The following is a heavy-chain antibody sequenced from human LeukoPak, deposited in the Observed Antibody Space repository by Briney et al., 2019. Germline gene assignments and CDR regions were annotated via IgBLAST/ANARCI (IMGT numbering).Heavy chain of an antibody. CDR2: ISGSGGST. D-gene: IGHD3-22*01. CDR1: GFTFGDYA. J-gene: IGHJ3*02. V-gene: IGHV3-23*01. Sequence: PGRSLRLSCTASGFTFGDYAMSWARQAPGKGLEWVSAISGSGGSTYYADSVKGRFTISRDNSKNTLYLQMNSLRAEDTAVYYCAKDSPYYYDSSGYDAFDIWGQGTMVTVSS. CDR3: AKDSPYYYDSSGYDAFDI.